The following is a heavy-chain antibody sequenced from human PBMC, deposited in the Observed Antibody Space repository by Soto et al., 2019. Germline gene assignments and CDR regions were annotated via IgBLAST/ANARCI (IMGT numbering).Heavy chain of an antibody. CDR3: AKGPGDILNWVYYYYYMDV. Sequence: GGSLRLSCAASGFTFSSYAMSWVRQAPGKGLEWVSAISGSGGSTYYADSVKGRFTISRDNSKNTLYLQMNSLRAEDTAVYYCAKGPGDILNWVYYYYYMDVWGKGTTVTVSS. J-gene: IGHJ6*03. D-gene: IGHD3-9*01. CDR2: ISGSGGST. V-gene: IGHV3-23*01. CDR1: GFTFSSYA.